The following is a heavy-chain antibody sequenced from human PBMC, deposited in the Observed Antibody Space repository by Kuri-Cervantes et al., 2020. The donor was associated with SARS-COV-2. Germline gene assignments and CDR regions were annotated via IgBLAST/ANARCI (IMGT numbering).Heavy chain of an antibody. CDR1: GGSISSSSYY. Sequence: SETLSLTCTVSGGSISSSSYYWGWIRQPPGKGLEWIGEINHSGSTYYNPSLKSRVTISVDRSKNQFSLKLSSVTAADTAVYYCASLGPGWGGYYFDYWGQGTLVTVSS. V-gene: IGHV4-39*07. CDR3: ASLGPGWGGYYFDY. D-gene: IGHD3-16*01. J-gene: IGHJ4*02. CDR2: INHSGST.